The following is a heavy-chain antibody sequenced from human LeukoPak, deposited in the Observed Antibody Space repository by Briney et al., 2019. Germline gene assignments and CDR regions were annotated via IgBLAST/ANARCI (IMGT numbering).Heavy chain of an antibody. CDR1: GYTFTGYY. Sequence: ASVKVSCKASGYTFTGYYIHWVRQAPGQGLEWMGGIIPIFGTANYAQKFQGRVTITADESTSTAYMELSSLRSEDTAVYYCASTFYYYDSSGYYYFDYWGQGTLVTVSS. J-gene: IGHJ4*02. CDR3: ASTFYYYDSSGYYYFDY. V-gene: IGHV1-69*13. CDR2: IIPIFGTA. D-gene: IGHD3-22*01.